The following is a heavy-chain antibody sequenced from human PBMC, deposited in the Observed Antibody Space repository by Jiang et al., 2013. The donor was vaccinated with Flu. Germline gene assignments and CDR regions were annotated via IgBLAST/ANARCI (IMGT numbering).Heavy chain of an antibody. V-gene: IGHV3-33*01. Sequence: QLVESGGGVVQPGRSLRLSCAAXGFTFSSYGMHWVRQAPGKGLEWVAVIWYDGSNKYYADSVKGRFTISRDNSKNTLYLQMNSLRAEDTAVYYCARDRLLRGDAFDIWGQGTMVTVSS. J-gene: IGHJ3*02. CDR2: IWYDGSNK. CDR1: GFTFSSYG. CDR3: ARDRLLRGDAFDI. D-gene: IGHD2-15*01.